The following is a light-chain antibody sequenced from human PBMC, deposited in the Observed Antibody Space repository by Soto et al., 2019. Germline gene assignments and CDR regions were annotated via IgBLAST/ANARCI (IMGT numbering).Light chain of an antibody. CDR3: NSYAGNSNV. Sequence: QSVLTQPPSASGSPGQSVAISCTGTSSDVGGYNYVSWYQQHPGKAPKLMIYEVNKRPSGVPDRFSGSKSGNTASLTVSGLQAEDEADYYCNSYAGNSNVFGTGTKVTGL. CDR2: EVN. V-gene: IGLV2-8*01. CDR1: SSDVGGYNY. J-gene: IGLJ1*01.